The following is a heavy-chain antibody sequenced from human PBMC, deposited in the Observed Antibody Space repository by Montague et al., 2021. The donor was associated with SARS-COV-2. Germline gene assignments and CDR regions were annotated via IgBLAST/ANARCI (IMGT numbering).Heavy chain of an antibody. CDR2: TDDCCLRKK. Sequence: CAISGDSVTVSWNSGADRKSTRLNSSDVRGTTDDCCLRKKEYAISVKSRITVNPDTSKNQFSLLLNSVTPEDTAVYYCARGWQKRFDPWGQGTLVTVSS. V-gene: IGHV6-1*01. J-gene: IGHJ5*02. CDR3: ARGWQKRFDP. CDR1: GDSVTVSWN. D-gene: IGHD5-24*01.